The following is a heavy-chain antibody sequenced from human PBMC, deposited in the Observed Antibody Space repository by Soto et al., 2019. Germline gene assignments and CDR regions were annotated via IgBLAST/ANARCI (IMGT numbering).Heavy chain of an antibody. CDR2: INHSGST. Sequence: QVQLQQWGAGLLKPSETLSLTCAVYGGSFSGYYWSRIRQPPGKGLEWIGEINHSGSTNYNPSLKSRVTISVDTSKNQFSLKLSSVTAADTAVYYCARASNYDILTGYYINYYYYYMDVWGKGTTVTVSS. J-gene: IGHJ6*03. V-gene: IGHV4-34*01. D-gene: IGHD3-9*01. CDR3: ARASNYDILTGYYINYYYYYMDV. CDR1: GGSFSGYY.